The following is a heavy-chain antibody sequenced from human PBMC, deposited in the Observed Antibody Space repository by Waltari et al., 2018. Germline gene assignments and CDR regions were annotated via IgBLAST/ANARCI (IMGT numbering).Heavy chain of an antibody. Sequence: EVQLVESGGGLVQPGGSLRLSCAASGFTFSSHWMSWVRQAPGKGLQWLANIKQDGSEKYYVDSVKGRFTISRDNAKNSLYLQMNSLRGEDTAVYYCARSDGGGYDFSYWGQGTLVTVSS. CDR3: ARSDGGGYDFSY. V-gene: IGHV3-7*04. CDR2: IKQDGSEK. D-gene: IGHD5-12*01. CDR1: GFTFSSHW. J-gene: IGHJ4*02.